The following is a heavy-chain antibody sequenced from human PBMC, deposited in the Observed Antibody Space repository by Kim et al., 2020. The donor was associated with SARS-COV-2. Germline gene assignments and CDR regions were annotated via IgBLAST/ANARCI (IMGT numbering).Heavy chain of an antibody. CDR2: IYYSGST. CDR1: GGSISSSSYY. D-gene: IGHD2-2*01. CDR3: ASAVVPAATYYYYGMDV. V-gene: IGHV4-39*01. J-gene: IGHJ6*02. Sequence: SETLSLTCTVSGGSISSSSYYCGWIRQPPGKGLEWIGSIYYSGSTYYNPSLKSRVTISVDTSKNQFSLKLSSVTAADTAVYYCASAVVPAATYYYYGMDVWGQGTTVTVSS.